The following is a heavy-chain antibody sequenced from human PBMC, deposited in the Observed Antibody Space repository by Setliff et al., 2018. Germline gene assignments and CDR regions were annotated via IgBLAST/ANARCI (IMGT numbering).Heavy chain of an antibody. CDR3: ARSFDSGFYHQRDAYDI. CDR2: ISGFNDNT. J-gene: IGHJ3*02. D-gene: IGHD5-12*01. Sequence: ASVKVSCKASGYIFTSSGISWVRQAPGQRLEWMGWISGFNDNTKSAQKFQGRFTMTTDTSTRTAYMWLRSLRYDDTAVYYCARSFDSGFYHQRDAYDIWGQGTLVTV. CDR1: GYIFTSSG. V-gene: IGHV1-18*01.